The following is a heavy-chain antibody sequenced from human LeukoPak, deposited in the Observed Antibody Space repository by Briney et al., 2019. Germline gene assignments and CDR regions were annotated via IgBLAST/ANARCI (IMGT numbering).Heavy chain of an antibody. CDR1: GGSISSGSYY. CDR2: IYTSGST. V-gene: IGHV4-61*02. J-gene: IGHJ5*02. Sequence: SETLSLTCTVSGGSISSGSYYWSWIRQPAGKGLEWIGRIYTSGSTNYNPSLKSRVTISVDTSKNQFSLKLSSVTAADTAVYYCARGGYYDSSGYYYWFDPWGHGTLVTVSS. CDR3: ARGGYYDSSGYYYWFDP. D-gene: IGHD3-22*01.